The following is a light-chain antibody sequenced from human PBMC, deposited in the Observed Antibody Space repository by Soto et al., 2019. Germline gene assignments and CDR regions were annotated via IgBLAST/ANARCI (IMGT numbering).Light chain of an antibody. CDR3: QHYNSYLCT. V-gene: IGKV1-5*01. CDR1: HSLSTY. CDR2: DAS. J-gene: IGKJ4*02. Sequence: VQMTLSPSSLAASVVDRVTITCRASHSLSTYLNWYQQKPGKAPKLLIYDASSLESGVPSRFSGSGSRTEFTLTISSLQPDDFATYYCQHYNSYLCTFGGGTKVDIK.